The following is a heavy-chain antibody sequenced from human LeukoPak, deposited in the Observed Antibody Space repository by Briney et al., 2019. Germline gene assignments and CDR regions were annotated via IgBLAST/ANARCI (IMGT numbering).Heavy chain of an antibody. CDR3: ARSGVVAPAFDP. J-gene: IGHJ5*02. V-gene: IGHV1-8*01. CDR1: GYTFTSYD. D-gene: IGHD2-15*01. Sequence: ASVKVSCKTSGYTFTSYDMNWVRQVTGQGLEWMGWMSPNSGNTGYAQEFQGRVTMTRNTSISTAYMELSSLRSEDTAVYYCARSGVVAPAFDPWGQGTLVTVSS. CDR2: MSPNSGNT.